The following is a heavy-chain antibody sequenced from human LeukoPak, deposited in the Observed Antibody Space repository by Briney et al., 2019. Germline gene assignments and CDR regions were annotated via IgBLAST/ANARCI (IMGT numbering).Heavy chain of an antibody. J-gene: IGHJ5*02. V-gene: IGHV4-61*02. CDR2: IYTSGSN. CDR3: ARGGYYDFWSGSPYNCFDP. CDR1: GGSISSGSYY. Sequence: SQTLSLTCTVSGGSISSGSYYWGWHRQPAGKGLEWIGRIYTSGSNNYNNSLKRRVNITVDTSKKQYTRKQSFVSAADTAVYYCARGGYYDFWSGSPYNCFDPRGQGTLGTVSS. D-gene: IGHD3-3*01.